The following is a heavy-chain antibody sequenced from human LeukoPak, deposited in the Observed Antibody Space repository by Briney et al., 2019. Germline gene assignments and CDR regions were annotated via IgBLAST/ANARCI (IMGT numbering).Heavy chain of an antibody. Sequence: PGGSLRLSCVASGFTFNSYFMNWVRQAPGAGLEWIAGISGGGGSTYFADSVKGRFTISRDNAKNSLYLQMNSLRAEDTAVYYCARPGPYYYYGMDVWGKGTTVTVSS. V-gene: IGHV3-48*03. J-gene: IGHJ6*04. CDR2: ISGGGGST. CDR1: GFTFNSYF. D-gene: IGHD3-10*01. CDR3: ARPGPYYYYGMDV.